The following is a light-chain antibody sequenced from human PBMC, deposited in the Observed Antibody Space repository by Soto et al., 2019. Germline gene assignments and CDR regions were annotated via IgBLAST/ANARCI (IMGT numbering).Light chain of an antibody. CDR3: SSYTSSTTLCV. Sequence: QSALTQPASVSGSPGQSITISCSGTSSDIGGYNYVSWYQQHPGKAPKLLIYEVSHRPSRVSNRFSASKSGNTASLTISGLQTEYEADYYCSSYTSSTTLCVFGTGTKVTVL. CDR1: SSDIGGYNY. CDR2: EVS. J-gene: IGLJ1*01. V-gene: IGLV2-14*01.